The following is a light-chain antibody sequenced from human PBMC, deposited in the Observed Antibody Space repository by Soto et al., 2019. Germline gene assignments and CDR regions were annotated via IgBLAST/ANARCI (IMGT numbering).Light chain of an antibody. V-gene: IGKV3-20*01. Sequence: EIVLTQSPGTLSLSPGERDTLSCRAIQSVSNNYLAWYQQKPGQAPRLLIADASRRATGIPDRFSGSGSGTDFTLTISRLEPEDFAVYYCQQCARSPLTFGQGTKVDI. CDR2: DAS. J-gene: IGKJ1*01. CDR1: QSVSNNY. CDR3: QQCARSPLT.